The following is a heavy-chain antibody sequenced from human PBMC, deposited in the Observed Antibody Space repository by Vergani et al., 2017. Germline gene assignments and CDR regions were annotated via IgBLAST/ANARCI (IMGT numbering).Heavy chain of an antibody. Sequence: QVQLQESGPGLLKPSQTLSLTCTVSGGSISSGDYYWSCIRQPPGKGLEWIGYIYYSGSTYYNPSLKSRVPISVDTSQSQFSLKLSSVTAADTAVYYCARVGGLATVTAAIDYWGQGTLVTVSS. CDR1: GGSISSGDYY. CDR3: ARVGGLATVTAAIDY. J-gene: IGHJ4*02. D-gene: IGHD2-2*01. V-gene: IGHV4-30-4*08. CDR2: IYYSGST.